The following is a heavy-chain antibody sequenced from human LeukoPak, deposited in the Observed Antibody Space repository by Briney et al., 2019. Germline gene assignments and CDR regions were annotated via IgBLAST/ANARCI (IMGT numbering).Heavy chain of an antibody. CDR3: ARGMYDFWSGYPRNYYMDV. CDR1: GGSISSGSYY. CDR2: IYTSGST. J-gene: IGHJ6*03. Sequence: PSQTLSLTCTVSGGSISSGSYYWSWIRQPAGKGLEWIGRIYTSGSTNYNPSLKSRVTISVDTSKNQFSLKLSSVTAADTAVYYCARGMYDFWSGYPRNYYMDVWGKGTTVTDSS. V-gene: IGHV4-61*02. D-gene: IGHD3-3*01.